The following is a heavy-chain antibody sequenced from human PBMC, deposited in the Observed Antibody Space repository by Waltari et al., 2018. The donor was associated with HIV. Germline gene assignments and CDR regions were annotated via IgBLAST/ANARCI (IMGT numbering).Heavy chain of an antibody. Sequence: EVRLVQSGGGLVKPGESLTLSCTASGFTFNLFSLTWVRLAPGKGREWVSSISRGSSYSYYSDAVKGRFTVSRDNAKNSLLLQLNTLTAEDTALYYCVRDRTSLTTGDFESWGQGAPVTVSS. CDR1: GFTFNLFS. V-gene: IGHV3-21*02. CDR3: VRDRTSLTTGDFES. J-gene: IGHJ4*02. D-gene: IGHD1-1*01. CDR2: ISRGSSYS.